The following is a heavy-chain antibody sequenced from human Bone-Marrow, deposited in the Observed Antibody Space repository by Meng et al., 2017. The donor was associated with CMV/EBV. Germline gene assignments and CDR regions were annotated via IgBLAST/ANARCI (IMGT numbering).Heavy chain of an antibody. D-gene: IGHD2-2*01. CDR2: IYYSGST. CDR3: ARGGGVVVVPAAPDNWFDP. Sequence: SETLSLTCTVSGGSISSSSYYWGWIRQPPGKGLEWIGSIYYSGSTYYNPSLKSRVTISVDTSKNQFSLKLSSVTAADTAVYYCARGGGVVVVPAAPDNWFDPCGQGTLVTVSS. V-gene: IGHV4-39*07. CDR1: GGSISSSSYY. J-gene: IGHJ5*02.